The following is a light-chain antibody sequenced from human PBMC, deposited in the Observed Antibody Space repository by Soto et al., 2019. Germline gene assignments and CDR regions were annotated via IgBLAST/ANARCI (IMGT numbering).Light chain of an antibody. Sequence: QSALTQPASVSGSPRQAITISCTGTSSDLGGYKSVSWFQQHPGKAPKLMISEVSSRPSGLSNRFSGSKSGNTASLTISGLQSDDEADYYCSSYTTNSSVVFGGGTKVTV. V-gene: IGLV2-14*01. J-gene: IGLJ2*01. CDR2: EVS. CDR1: SSDLGGYKS. CDR3: SSYTTNSSVV.